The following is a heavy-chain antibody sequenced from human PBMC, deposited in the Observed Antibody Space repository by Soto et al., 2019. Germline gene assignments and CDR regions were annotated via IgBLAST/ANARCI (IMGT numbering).Heavy chain of an antibody. CDR1: GGSISSGGYY. D-gene: IGHD6-13*01. CDR2: IYYSGST. Sequence: PSETLFLTCTVSGGSISSGGYYWSWIRQPPGKGLEWIGYIYYSGSTNYNPSLKSRVTISVDTSKNQFSLKLSSVTAADTAVYYCARVGSSSWYGGYFDYWGQGTLVTVSS. CDR3: ARVGSSSWYGGYFDY. J-gene: IGHJ4*02. V-gene: IGHV4-61*08.